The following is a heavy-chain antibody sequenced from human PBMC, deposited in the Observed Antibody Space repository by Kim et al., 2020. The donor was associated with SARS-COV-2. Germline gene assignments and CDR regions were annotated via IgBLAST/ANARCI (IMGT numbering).Heavy chain of an antibody. V-gene: IGHV3-30*18. CDR1: GFTFSSYG. CDR2: ISYDGSNK. Sequence: GGSLRLSCAASGFTFSSYGMHWVRQAPGKGLEWVAVISYDGSNKYYADSVKGRFTISRDNSKNTLYLQMNSLRAEDTAVYYCAKDLWLPPGAWGQGTLVTVSS. D-gene: IGHD2-21*01. J-gene: IGHJ5*02. CDR3: AKDLWLPPGA.